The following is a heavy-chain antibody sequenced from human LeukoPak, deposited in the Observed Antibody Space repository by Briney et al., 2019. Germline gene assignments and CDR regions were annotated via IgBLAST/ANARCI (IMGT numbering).Heavy chain of an antibody. D-gene: IGHD2/OR15-2a*01. J-gene: IGHJ2*01. Sequence: SETLSLTCTVSGGSISSSSYYWGWIRQPPGRGLEWIGSIYYSGSTYYNPSLKGRVTISVDTSKNQFSLKLSSVTAADTAVYYCARAFRARYFDLWGRGTLVTVSS. V-gene: IGHV4-39*01. CDR3: ARAFRARYFDL. CDR2: IYYSGST. CDR1: GGSISSSSYY.